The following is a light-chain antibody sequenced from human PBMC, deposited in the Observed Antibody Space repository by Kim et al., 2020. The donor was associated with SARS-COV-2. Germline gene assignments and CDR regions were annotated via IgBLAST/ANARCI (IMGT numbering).Light chain of an antibody. J-gene: IGKJ2*01. V-gene: IGKV1-5*03. CDR2: LAS. Sequence: DIQMTQSPSTLSASVGDRVNITCRASQTISTWLAWYQQKPGKAPNLLIYLASTLESGVPSRFIGSGSGTEFTLTIDSLQPDDFATYYCQHYSRFPYTFGQGTKLEI. CDR3: QHYSRFPYT. CDR1: QTISTW.